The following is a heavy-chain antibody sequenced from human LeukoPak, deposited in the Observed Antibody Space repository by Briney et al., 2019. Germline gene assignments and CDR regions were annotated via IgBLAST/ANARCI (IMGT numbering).Heavy chain of an antibody. D-gene: IGHD3-22*01. CDR3: ASGYYYYLDSGNYYYGMDV. CDR2: INSDGSST. J-gene: IGHJ6*02. Sequence: PGGSLRLPCAASGFTFSSYWMHWVRQAPGKGLVWVSRINSDGSSTSYADSVKGRFTISRDNAKNTLYLQMNSLRAEDTAVYYCASGYYYYLDSGNYYYGMDVWGQGTTVTVSS. CDR1: GFTFSSYW. V-gene: IGHV3-74*01.